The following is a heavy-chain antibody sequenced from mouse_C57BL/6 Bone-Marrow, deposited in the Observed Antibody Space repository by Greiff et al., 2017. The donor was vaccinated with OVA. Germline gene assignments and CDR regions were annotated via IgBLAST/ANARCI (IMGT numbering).Heavy chain of an antibody. CDR1: GFTFSDYG. CDR2: ISSGSSTI. D-gene: IGHD2-4*01. J-gene: IGHJ1*03. CDR3: ASPYDYDAWWYFDV. V-gene: IGHV5-17*01. Sequence: EVKLMESGGGLVKPGGSLKLSCAASGFTFSDYGMHWVRQAPEKGLEWVAYISSGSSTIYYADTVKGRFTISRDNAKNTLFLQMTSLRSEDTAMYYCASPYDYDAWWYFDVWGTGTTVTVSS.